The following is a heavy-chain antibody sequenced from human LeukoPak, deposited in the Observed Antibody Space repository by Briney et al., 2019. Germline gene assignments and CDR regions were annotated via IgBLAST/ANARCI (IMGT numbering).Heavy chain of an antibody. J-gene: IGHJ4*02. D-gene: IGHD4-11*01. CDR3: ARDSTTTAVDY. CDR2: IYYSGST. CDR1: GGSISSYY. Sequence: PSETLSLTCTVSGGSISSYYWSRIRQPPGKGLEWIGYIYYSGSTNYNPSLKSRVTISVDTSKNQFSLKLSSVTAADTAVYYCARDSTTTAVDYWGQGTLVTVSS. V-gene: IGHV4-59*01.